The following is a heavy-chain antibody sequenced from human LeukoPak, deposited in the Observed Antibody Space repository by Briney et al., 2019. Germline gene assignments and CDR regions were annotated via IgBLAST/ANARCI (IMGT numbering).Heavy chain of an antibody. CDR1: GGSFSGYY. CDR3: ARVGKRYFDWLSGSPYYFDY. V-gene: IGHV4-34*01. J-gene: IGHJ4*02. CDR2: INHSGST. Sequence: SEALSLTCAVYGGSFSGYYWSWIRQPPGKGLEWIGEINHSGSTNYNPSLKSRVTISVDTSKNQFSLKLSSVTAADTAVYYCARVGKRYFDWLSGSPYYFDYWGQGTLVTVSS. D-gene: IGHD3-9*01.